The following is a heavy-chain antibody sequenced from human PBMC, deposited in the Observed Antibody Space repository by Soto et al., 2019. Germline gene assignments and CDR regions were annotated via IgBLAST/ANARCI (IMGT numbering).Heavy chain of an antibody. CDR1: GGSFSGYD. D-gene: IGHD3-22*01. J-gene: IGHJ4*02. CDR2: INHSGST. CDR3: ARGRSITMITN. V-gene: IGHV4-34*01. Sequence: PSETLSLTCAVYGGSFSGYDWSWIRQPPGKGLEWIGEINHSGSTNYNPSLKSRVTISVDTSKNQFSLKLSSVTAADTAVYYCARGRSITMITNWGQGTLVTVSS.